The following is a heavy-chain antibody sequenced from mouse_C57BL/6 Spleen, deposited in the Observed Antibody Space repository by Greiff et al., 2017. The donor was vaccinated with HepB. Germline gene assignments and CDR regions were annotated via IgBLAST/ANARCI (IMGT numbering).Heavy chain of an antibody. Sequence: EVQRVESGPGLVKPSQSLSLTCSVTGYSITSGYYWNWIRQFPGNKLEWMGYISYDGSNNYNPSLKNRISITRDTSKNQFFLKLNSVTTEDTATYYCAREGGSSQAWFAYWGQGTLVTVSA. J-gene: IGHJ3*01. D-gene: IGHD1-1*01. CDR2: ISYDGSN. V-gene: IGHV3-6*01. CDR1: GYSITSGYY. CDR3: AREGGSSQAWFAY.